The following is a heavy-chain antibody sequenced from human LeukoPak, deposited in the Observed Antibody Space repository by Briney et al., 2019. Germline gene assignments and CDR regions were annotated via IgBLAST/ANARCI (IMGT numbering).Heavy chain of an antibody. CDR2: ISSSSSYI. V-gene: IGHV3-21*01. Sequence: GGSLRLSCAASGFTFSSYSMDWVRQAPGKGLEWVSSISSSSSYIYHADSVKGRFTISRDNAKNSLYLQMNSLRAEDTAVYYCARDPVVPAATYYYYYGMDVWGKGTTVTVSS. CDR3: ARDPVVPAATYYYYYGMDV. J-gene: IGHJ6*04. CDR1: GFTFSSYS. D-gene: IGHD2-2*01.